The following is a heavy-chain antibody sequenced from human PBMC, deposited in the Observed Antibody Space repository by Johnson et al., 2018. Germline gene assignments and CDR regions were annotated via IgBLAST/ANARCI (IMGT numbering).Heavy chain of an antibody. Sequence: QVQLGESGGGLVKPGGSLRLSCAASGFTFSDYYMSWIRQAPGKWLEWVSYISSSGSIIDYADTGTGRFTFSRDNAKNSLYLQMNSLRAEDMAVYYCARAIGGKGYFQHWGQGTLVTVSS. CDR2: ISSSGSII. D-gene: IGHD1-26*01. CDR3: ARAIGGKGYFQH. V-gene: IGHV3-11*04. CDR1: GFTFSDYY. J-gene: IGHJ1*01.